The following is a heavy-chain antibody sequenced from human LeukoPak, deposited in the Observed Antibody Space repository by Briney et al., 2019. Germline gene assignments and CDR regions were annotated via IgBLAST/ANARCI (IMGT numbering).Heavy chain of an antibody. CDR1: GFRFGGYS. CDR2: ISDGGDTT. J-gene: IGHJ4*02. V-gene: IGHV3-23*01. CDR3: AKTQGFFDH. Sequence: GGSLRLSCTASGFRFGGYSIHWVRQAPGKGMEWVTGISDGGDTTYDAGSVKGRFTVSRDNSKNILYLQMNSLRAEDTAIYYCAKTQGFFDHWGQGSLVTVSS.